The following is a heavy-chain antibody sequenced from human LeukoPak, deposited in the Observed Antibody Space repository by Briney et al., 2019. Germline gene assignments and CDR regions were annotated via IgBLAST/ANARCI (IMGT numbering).Heavy chain of an antibody. D-gene: IGHD3-9*01. V-gene: IGHV1-69*13. Sequence: GASVKVSCKASGGTFSSYAISWVRQAPGQGLEWMGGIIPIFGTANYAQKFQGRVTITADESTSTAYMELRSLRSDDTAVYYCARDRYDILTGYYKGWFDPWGQGTLVTVSS. CDR3: ARDRYDILTGYYKGWFDP. CDR1: GGTFSSYA. J-gene: IGHJ5*02. CDR2: IIPIFGTA.